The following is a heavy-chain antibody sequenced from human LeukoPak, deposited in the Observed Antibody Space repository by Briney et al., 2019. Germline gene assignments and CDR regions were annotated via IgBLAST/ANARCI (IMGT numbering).Heavy chain of an antibody. D-gene: IGHD2-2*01. CDR1: GFTFKTYT. Sequence: KPGGSLRLSCAGSGFTFKTYTMHWVRQAPGMGLERVSSISSSSSYIFYADSVKGRFTISRDNAKNSLYLQMSSLRAEDAAVYYCAREGAYQYYYAMDVWCQGTTVTVSS. V-gene: IGHV3-21*03. CDR3: AREGAYQYYYAMDV. J-gene: IGHJ6*02. CDR2: ISSSSSYI.